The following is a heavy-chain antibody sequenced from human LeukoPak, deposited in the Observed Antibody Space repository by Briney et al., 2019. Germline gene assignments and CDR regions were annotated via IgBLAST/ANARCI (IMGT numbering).Heavy chain of an antibody. D-gene: IGHD5-12*01. V-gene: IGHV1-58*02. Sequence: SVTVSCKASGFTFSNSAMQWVRQARGQRLEWIGWIVVGSGNTNYAQKFQKRVTITRDMSTSTAYMELSSLRSEDTAIYYCAADDMVAFKWGQGTPVTVSS. J-gene: IGHJ4*02. CDR2: IVVGSGNT. CDR1: GFTFSNSA. CDR3: AADDMVAFK.